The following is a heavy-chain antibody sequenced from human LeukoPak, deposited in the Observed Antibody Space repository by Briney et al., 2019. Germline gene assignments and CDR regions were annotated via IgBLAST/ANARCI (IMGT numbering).Heavy chain of an antibody. V-gene: IGHV3-23*01. CDR3: AKPMYSSSSRSDY. Sequence: PGGSLRLSCAASGFTFSSYAMSWVRQAPGKGLEWVSAISGSGGSTYYADSVKGRFTISGDNSKNTLYLQMNSLRAEDTAVYYCAKPMYSSSSRSDYWGQGTLVTVSS. J-gene: IGHJ4*02. D-gene: IGHD6-6*01. CDR1: GFTFSSYA. CDR2: ISGSGGST.